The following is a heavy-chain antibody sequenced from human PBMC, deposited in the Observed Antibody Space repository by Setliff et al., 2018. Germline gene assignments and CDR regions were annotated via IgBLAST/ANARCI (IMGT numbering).Heavy chain of an antibody. V-gene: IGHV1-3*01. Sequence: ASVKVSCKASGYTFSSYSMHWVRQAPGQRLEWMGWINAANENTQYSKKFQGRLTITRDTSANTAYMELSSLRSEDTALYYCARYNWNTNWFDPWVQGTLVTVSS. J-gene: IGHJ5*02. CDR1: GYTFSSYS. CDR2: INAANENT. D-gene: IGHD1-20*01. CDR3: ARYNWNTNWFDP.